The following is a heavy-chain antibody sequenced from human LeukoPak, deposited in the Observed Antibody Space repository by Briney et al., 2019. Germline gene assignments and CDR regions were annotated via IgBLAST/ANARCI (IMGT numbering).Heavy chain of an antibody. D-gene: IGHD3-10*01. Sequence: GGSLRLSCAASGFSFTTYGMNWVRQAPGKGLEWVSFISSSSSYIYYADSVKGRFTISRDNAKNTLYLQMNSLRAEDTAVYYCARGGITMVRGTDMDVWGKGTTVTISS. V-gene: IGHV3-21*01. CDR1: GFSFTTYG. CDR2: ISSSSSYI. J-gene: IGHJ6*03. CDR3: ARGGITMVRGTDMDV.